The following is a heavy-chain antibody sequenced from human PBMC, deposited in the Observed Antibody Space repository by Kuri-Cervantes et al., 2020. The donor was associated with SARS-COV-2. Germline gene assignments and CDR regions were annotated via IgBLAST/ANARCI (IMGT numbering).Heavy chain of an antibody. Sequence: GESLKISRSASGFTFSNYAMHWVREAPGGGLEYVSAISSNGGGTYYADSVKGRFTISRDNSKDTLYLQMNSLRAEDTAVYYCARGRCSSTSCRVGRGAFDIWGQGTMVTVSS. CDR1: GFTFSNYA. J-gene: IGHJ3*02. D-gene: IGHD2-2*01. CDR2: ISSNGGGT. CDR3: ARGRCSSTSCRVGRGAFDI. V-gene: IGHV3-64*04.